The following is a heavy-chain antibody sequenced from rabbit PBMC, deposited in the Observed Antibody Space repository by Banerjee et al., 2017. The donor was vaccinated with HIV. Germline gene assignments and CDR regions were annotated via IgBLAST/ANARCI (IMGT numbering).Heavy chain of an antibody. V-gene: IGHV1S45*01. D-gene: IGHD6-1*01. J-gene: IGHJ4*01. Sequence: EESGGDLVKPEGTLTLTCTASGFSFSSSYWICWVRQAPGKGLEWIACIYAGSSGRPYYASWAKGRFTISKTSSTTVTLQMTSLTAADTATYFCARDWAGYGGYGYVSLWGQGTLVTVS. CDR2: IYAGSSGRP. CDR1: GFSFSSSYW. CDR3: ARDWAGYGGYGYVSL.